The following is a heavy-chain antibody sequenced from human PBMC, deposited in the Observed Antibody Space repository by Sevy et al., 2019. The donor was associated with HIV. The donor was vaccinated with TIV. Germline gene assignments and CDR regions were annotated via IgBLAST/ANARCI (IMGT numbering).Heavy chain of an antibody. CDR2: ISSSSSTI. V-gene: IGHV3-48*02. CDR3: ARDQLLHSGPPFYYYYGMDV. D-gene: IGHD6-19*01. J-gene: IGHJ6*02. Sequence: GGSLRLSCAASGFTFSSYSMNWVRQAPGKGLEWVSYISSSSSTIYYADSVKGRFTISRDNAKNSLYLQMNSLRDEDTAVYYCARDQLLHSGPPFYYYYGMDVWGQGTTVTVSS. CDR1: GFTFSSYS.